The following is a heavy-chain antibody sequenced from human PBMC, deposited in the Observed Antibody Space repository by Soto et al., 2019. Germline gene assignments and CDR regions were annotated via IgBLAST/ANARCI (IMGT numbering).Heavy chain of an antibody. J-gene: IGHJ4*02. V-gene: IGHV3-30-3*01. Sequence: QVQLVESGGGVVQPGRSLRLSCAASGFTFSSYAMHWVRQAPGKGLEWVAVISYDGSNKYYADSVKGRFTISRDNSKNTLYLQVNSLRAGDRAVYYCARAGSGYDPDSFDYWGQGTLVTVSS. D-gene: IGHD5-12*01. CDR2: ISYDGSNK. CDR1: GFTFSSYA. CDR3: ARAGSGYDPDSFDY.